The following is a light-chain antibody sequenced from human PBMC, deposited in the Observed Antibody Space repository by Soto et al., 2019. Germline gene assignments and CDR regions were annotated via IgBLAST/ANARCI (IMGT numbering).Light chain of an antibody. CDR3: QQYQKSRT. CDR1: QTITGRS. V-gene: IGKV3-20*01. Sequence: IVLTQSPATLSLSPGERATLSCRASQTITGRSLAWYQQKPGQAPRLLVTSISNRATGIPDRFSGSGSGADFTLTISRLEPEDFAVYYCQQYQKSRTFGQGTK. CDR2: SIS. J-gene: IGKJ1*01.